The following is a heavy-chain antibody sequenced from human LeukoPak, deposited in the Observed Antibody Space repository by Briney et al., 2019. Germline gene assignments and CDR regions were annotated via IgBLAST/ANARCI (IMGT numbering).Heavy chain of an antibody. D-gene: IGHD2-2*01. Sequence: PGGSLRLSCAASGFTVSSNYMSWVRQAPGKGLEWVSVIYSGGSTYYADSVKGRFTISRDNSKNTLYLQMNSLRAEDTAVYYCARGTGYCSSTSCYGAFDIWGQGTMVTVSS. CDR1: GFTVSSNY. V-gene: IGHV3-53*01. J-gene: IGHJ3*02. CDR2: IYSGGST. CDR3: ARGTGYCSSTSCYGAFDI.